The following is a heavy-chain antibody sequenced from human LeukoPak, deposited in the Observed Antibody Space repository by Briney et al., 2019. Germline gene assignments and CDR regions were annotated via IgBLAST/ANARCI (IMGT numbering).Heavy chain of an antibody. V-gene: IGHV4-34*01. CDR2: INHSGST. D-gene: IGHD1-1*01. CDR3: ARDPIHNWNDSGDY. CDR1: GGSFSGYY. Sequence: SETLSLTCAVYGGSFSGYYWSWIRQPPGKGLEWIGEINHSGSTNYNPSLKSRVTISVDRSKNQFSLKLSSVTAADTAVYYCARDPIHNWNDSGDYWGQGTLVTVSS. J-gene: IGHJ4*02.